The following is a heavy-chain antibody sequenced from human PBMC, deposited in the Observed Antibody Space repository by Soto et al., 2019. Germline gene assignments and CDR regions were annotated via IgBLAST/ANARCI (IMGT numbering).Heavy chain of an antibody. D-gene: IGHD6-13*01. J-gene: IGHJ6*02. CDR3: AKDRSSRYYYYGMDV. V-gene: IGHV3-30*18. Sequence: GGSLRLSCAASGFTFSSYGMHWVRQAPGKGLEWVAVISYDGSNKYYADSVKGRFTISRDNSKNTLYLQMNSLRAEDTAVYYCAKDRSSRYYYYGMDVWGQGTTVTVSS. CDR1: GFTFSSYG. CDR2: ISYDGSNK.